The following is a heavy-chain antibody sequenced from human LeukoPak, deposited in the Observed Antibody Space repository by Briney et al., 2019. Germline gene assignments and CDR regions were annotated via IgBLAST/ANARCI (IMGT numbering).Heavy chain of an antibody. J-gene: IGHJ4*02. CDR1: GFTFSRYA. CDR2: ISDDGTFA. CDR3: ARDPYRDAPDYFDY. Sequence: AGGSLRLSCAASGFTFSRYAMHWVRQAPGKGLEWVAAISDDGTFALYGDSVRGRFTISRDSSKNTLYLQMNSLRPEDTAVYYCARDPYRDAPDYFDYWGQGTLVTVSS. D-gene: IGHD1-14*01. V-gene: IGHV3-30-3*01.